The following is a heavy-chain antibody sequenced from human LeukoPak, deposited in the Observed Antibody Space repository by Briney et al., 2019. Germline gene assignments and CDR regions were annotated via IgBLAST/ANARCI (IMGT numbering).Heavy chain of an antibody. CDR3: TRDHGLDV. J-gene: IGHJ6*02. CDR2: INSDGSAT. V-gene: IGHV3-74*01. CDR1: GFTFSSYW. Sequence: GGSLRLSCAASGFTFSSYWMSWVRQAPGKGLMWVSQINSDGSATSCADPVKGRCTISRDNAKNMLYLEMNSLRAEDTAVYFCTRDHGLDVWGQGTTVTVSS.